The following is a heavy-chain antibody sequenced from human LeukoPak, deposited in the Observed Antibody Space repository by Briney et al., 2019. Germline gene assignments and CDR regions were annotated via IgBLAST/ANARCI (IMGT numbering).Heavy chain of an antibody. D-gene: IGHD2-2*01. CDR2: INHSGST. CDR1: GGSFSGYY. Sequence: PSETLSLTCAVYGGSFSGYYWSWIRQPPGKGLEWIGEINHSGSTNYNPSLKSRVTISVDTSRNQFSLNLISVTAADTAVYYCARQYQLLHWFDPWGQGTLVTVSS. V-gene: IGHV4-34*01. J-gene: IGHJ5*02. CDR3: ARQYQLLHWFDP.